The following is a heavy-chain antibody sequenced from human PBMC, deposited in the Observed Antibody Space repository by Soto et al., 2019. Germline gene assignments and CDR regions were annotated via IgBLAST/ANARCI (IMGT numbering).Heavy chain of an antibody. V-gene: IGHV1-18*01. Sequence: QVQLMQSGAEVKKPGASVRVSYKASGYTFTAYGITWVRQAPGQGLEWMGWISPYNGNTNYAQKLQGRVTMTTDTSTSTAFMDLRSLRSDDTAVYYCARFYGSGSYPYDYWGQGTLVTVSS. D-gene: IGHD3-10*01. CDR1: GYTFTAYG. J-gene: IGHJ4*02. CDR3: ARFYGSGSYPYDY. CDR2: ISPYNGNT.